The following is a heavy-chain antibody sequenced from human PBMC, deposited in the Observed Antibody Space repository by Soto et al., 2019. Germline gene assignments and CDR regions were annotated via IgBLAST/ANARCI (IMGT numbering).Heavy chain of an antibody. V-gene: IGHV3-23*01. D-gene: IGHD1-26*01. J-gene: IGHJ4*02. CDR3: AQYSRAEHLGES. CDR1: GFTFGSRH. Sequence: GGSLRLSCADSGFTFGSRHMAWVRQAPGKGLEWVSAISNDGDYTFYIDSVRGRFTISRDNSNNILHLQMNALRADDTAMYYCAQYSRAEHLGESWGQGTLVTVSS. CDR2: ISNDGDYT.